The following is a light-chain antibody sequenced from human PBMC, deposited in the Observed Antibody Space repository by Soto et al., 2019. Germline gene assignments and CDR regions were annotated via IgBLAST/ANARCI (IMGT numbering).Light chain of an antibody. Sequence: QSALTQPASVSGSPGQSITISCTGTSSDIGGYNYVSWYQQHPGKAPKLMIYDVSRRPSGISNRFSGSKSGNTASLTISGLQAEDEGDYYCSAYTTSGSRLFGGGTKLTVL. CDR3: SAYTTSGSRL. V-gene: IGLV2-14*03. CDR1: SSDIGGYNY. J-gene: IGLJ2*01. CDR2: DVS.